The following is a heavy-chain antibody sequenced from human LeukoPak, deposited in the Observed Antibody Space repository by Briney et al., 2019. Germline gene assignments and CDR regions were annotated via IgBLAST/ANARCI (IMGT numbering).Heavy chain of an antibody. CDR1: GGSISSYY. Sequence: SETLSLTCTVSGGSISSYYWSWIRQPPGKGLEWIGYIYSSGSTIYNPSLKSRVTISIDTSKKQFSLRLSSVTAADTAVYYCARVDVFGVVSSDYYYYYMDVWGKGTTVTVSS. CDR3: ARVDVFGVVSSDYYYYYMDV. CDR2: IYSSGST. V-gene: IGHV4-59*08. D-gene: IGHD3-3*01. J-gene: IGHJ6*03.